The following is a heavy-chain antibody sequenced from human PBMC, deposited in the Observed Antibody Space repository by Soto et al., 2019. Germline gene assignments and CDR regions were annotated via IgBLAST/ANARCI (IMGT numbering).Heavy chain of an antibody. V-gene: IGHV3-15*07. Sequence: EVQLVESGGDLVMPGGSLRLSCAASGFTFYTAWLNWVRQAPGKGLEWVGHIKSKNDGETTDYAAPVKGRFTISRDDSINTLYLQMNSLKTDDTAVYYCVTDTRGSWGQGTLVTVSS. CDR3: VTDTRGS. D-gene: IGHD3-3*01. CDR1: GFTFYTAW. J-gene: IGHJ5*02. CDR2: IKSKNDGETT.